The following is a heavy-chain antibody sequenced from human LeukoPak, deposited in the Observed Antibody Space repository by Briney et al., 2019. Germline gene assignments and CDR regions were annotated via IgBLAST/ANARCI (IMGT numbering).Heavy chain of an antibody. CDR2: ISFDGSNK. CDR1: GFTFSSYA. J-gene: IGHJ1*01. Sequence: GGSLRLSCAASGFTFSSYAMHWVRQAPGKGLEWVAVISFDGSNKYCADSVEGRFTISRDNSKNTLYLQMDSLRPEDTAVYYCARGGTLYSYFQYFQHWGQGTLVTVSS. CDR3: ARGGTLYSYFQYFQH. V-gene: IGHV3-30-3*01. D-gene: IGHD5-18*01.